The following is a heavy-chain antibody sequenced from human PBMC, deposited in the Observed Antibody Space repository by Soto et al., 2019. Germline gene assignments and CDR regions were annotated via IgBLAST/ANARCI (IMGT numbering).Heavy chain of an antibody. J-gene: IGHJ6*02. Sequence: QVQLVQSGAEVKKPGASVKVSCKASGYTFTSYGISWVRQAPGQGLEWMGWISAYNGNTNYAQKLQGRVTMTTDPSTSTAYMELRSLRSDDTAVYYCARDRQYTYYYYYGMDVWGQGTTVTVSS. CDR2: ISAYNGNT. V-gene: IGHV1-18*04. D-gene: IGHD4-4*01. CDR3: ARDRQYTYYYYYGMDV. CDR1: GYTFTSYG.